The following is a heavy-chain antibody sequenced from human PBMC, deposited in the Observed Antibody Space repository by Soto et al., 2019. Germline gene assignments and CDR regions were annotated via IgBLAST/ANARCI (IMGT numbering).Heavy chain of an antibody. CDR1: GYTFTSYG. J-gene: IGHJ4*02. CDR2: ISAYNGNT. Sequence: ASVKVSCKASGYTFTSYGISWVRQAPGQGLEWMGWISAYNGNTNYAQKLQGRVTMTTDTSTSTAYMELRSLRSDDTAVYYCARDQAYCGGDCYSRDFDYWGQGTLVTVYS. CDR3: ARDQAYCGGDCYSRDFDY. V-gene: IGHV1-18*04. D-gene: IGHD2-21*02.